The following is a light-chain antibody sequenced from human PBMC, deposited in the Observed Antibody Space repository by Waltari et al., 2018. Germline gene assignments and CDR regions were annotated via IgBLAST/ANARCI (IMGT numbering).Light chain of an antibody. V-gene: IGKV1-39*01. CDR3: QQSNSGPWT. J-gene: IGKJ1*01. CDR2: GAS. Sequence: DIQLTQSPSSLSASVGDRVTISCRASQNINPYLNRYQQKPGKAPKLLINGASRLQRGVPSRFSGSGSGTDFTLTINSLQVEDFATYDCQQSNSGPWTFGQGTK. CDR1: QNINPY.